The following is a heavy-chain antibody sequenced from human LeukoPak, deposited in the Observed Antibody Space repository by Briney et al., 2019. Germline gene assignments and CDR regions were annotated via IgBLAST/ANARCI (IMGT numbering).Heavy chain of an antibody. CDR1: GFTFSAYA. J-gene: IGHJ5*02. CDR3: AREGYCSSTSCSFDP. V-gene: IGHV3-33*07. D-gene: IGHD2-2*01. Sequence: PGGSLRLSCEASGFTFSAYAMTWVRQAPGKGLEWVAVIWYNGNNKYYADSVKGRFTISRDNSKNTLYLQMNSLRAEDTAVYYCAREGYCSSTSCSFDPWGQGTLVTVS. CDR2: IWYNGNNK.